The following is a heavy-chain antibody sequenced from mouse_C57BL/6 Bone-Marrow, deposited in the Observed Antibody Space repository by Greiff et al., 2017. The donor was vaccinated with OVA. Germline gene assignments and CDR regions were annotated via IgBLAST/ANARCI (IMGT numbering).Heavy chain of an antibody. CDR2: INPSSGYA. V-gene: IGHV1-7*01. CDR3: ARSDYGTWYCDV. Sequence: VQLQQSGAELAKPVASVKLSCKASGYTLTSYWMHWVKKRPGPGLEWIGYINPSSGYAKYNQKFMDKATLTADNSSSAAYMQMSSLTYEDTAVCDCARSDYGTWYCDVRGTGTTVTV. D-gene: IGHD1-1*01. J-gene: IGHJ1*03. CDR1: GYTLTSYW.